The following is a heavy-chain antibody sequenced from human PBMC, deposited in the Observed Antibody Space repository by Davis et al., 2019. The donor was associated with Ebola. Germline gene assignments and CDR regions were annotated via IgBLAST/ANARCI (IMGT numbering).Heavy chain of an antibody. D-gene: IGHD6-13*01. Sequence: PGGSLRLSCSVSGDSISSGDYYWAWIRQPPGKGLEFIGSIYYSGTTYYNPSLKSRVTISVDTSKNQFSLKLSTVTAADTSVYYCARGPIYSSSWGVWGKGTTVAVSS. CDR3: ARGPIYSSSWGV. V-gene: IGHV4-39*07. J-gene: IGHJ6*04. CDR1: GDSISSGDYY. CDR2: IYYSGTT.